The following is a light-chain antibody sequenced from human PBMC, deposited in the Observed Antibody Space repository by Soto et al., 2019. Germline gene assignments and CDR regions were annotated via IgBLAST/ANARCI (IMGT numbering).Light chain of an antibody. V-gene: IGKV3-11*01. Sequence: EIVLTQSPATLSLSPGERATLSCRASQSVSSYLAWYQQKPGQAPRLLIYDASNRATGIPARFSGSGSGTDFTLTISSLEPEDFATYYCQKFNTAPLTFGQGTRLEIK. CDR3: QKFNTAPLT. CDR1: QSVSSY. J-gene: IGKJ5*01. CDR2: DAS.